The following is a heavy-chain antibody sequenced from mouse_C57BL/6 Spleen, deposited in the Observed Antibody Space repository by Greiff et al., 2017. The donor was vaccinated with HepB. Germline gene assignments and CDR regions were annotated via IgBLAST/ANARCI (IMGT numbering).Heavy chain of an antibody. CDR3: TDYYGSIYGFAY. V-gene: IGHV14-4*01. CDR2: IDPENGDT. Sequence: VQLKESGAELVRPGASVKLSCTASGFNIKDDYMHWVKQRPEQGLEWIGWIDPENGDTEYASKFQGKATITADTSSNTAYLQLSSLTFEDTAVYYCTDYYGSIYGFAYWGQGTLVTVSA. J-gene: IGHJ3*01. D-gene: IGHD1-1*01. CDR1: GFNIKDDY.